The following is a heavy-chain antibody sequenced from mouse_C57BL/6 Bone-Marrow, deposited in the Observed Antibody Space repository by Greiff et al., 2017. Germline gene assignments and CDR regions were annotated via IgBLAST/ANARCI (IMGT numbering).Heavy chain of an antibody. CDR2: LWTGGGT. D-gene: IGHD2-3*01. V-gene: IGHV2-9-1*01. CDR1: GFSLTSYA. Sequence: VQLQESGPGLVAPSQSLSITCTVSGFSLTSYAISWVRQPPGKGLERLGVLWTGGGTNYNSALKSRLSISKDNSKSQVFLKMNSLQTDDTARYYCARNGDGYYVWFAYWGQGTLVTVSA. CDR3: ARNGDGYYVWFAY. J-gene: IGHJ3*01.